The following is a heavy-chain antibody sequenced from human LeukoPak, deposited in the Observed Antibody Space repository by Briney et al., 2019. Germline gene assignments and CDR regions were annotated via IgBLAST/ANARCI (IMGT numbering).Heavy chain of an antibody. V-gene: IGHV3-7*01. CDR3: ARDIGDCSSLSCHNQYYYMDV. CDR2: IKQEGSEK. CDR1: GFTFSNYW. D-gene: IGHD2-2*02. Sequence: SGGSLRLSCAASGFTFSNYWMGWVRQAPGKGLEWVANIKQEGSEKYYVDFVKGRFTISRDNTKSSLYLQMNSLRDEDTAVYYCARDIGDCSSLSCHNQYYYMDVWGKGTTVTVTS. J-gene: IGHJ6*03.